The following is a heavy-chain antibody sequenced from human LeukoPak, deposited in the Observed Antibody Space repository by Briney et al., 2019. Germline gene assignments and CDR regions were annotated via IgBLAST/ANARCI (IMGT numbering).Heavy chain of an antibody. CDR2: INPSGGNT. CDR3: ARLDTHVDTAYYYYMDV. V-gene: IGHV1-46*01. CDR1: GYTFTSYY. D-gene: IGHD5-18*01. J-gene: IGHJ6*03. Sequence: EASVKVSCKASGYTFTSYYMHWVRQAPGQGLEWMGIINPSGGNTGYAQKFQGRVTITRNTSISTAYMELSSLRSEDTAVYYCARLDTHVDTAYYYYMDVWGKGTTVTVSS.